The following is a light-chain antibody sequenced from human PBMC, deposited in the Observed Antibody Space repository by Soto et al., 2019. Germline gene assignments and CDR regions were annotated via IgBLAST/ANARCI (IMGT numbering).Light chain of an antibody. CDR2: RAS. V-gene: IGKV1-5*03. J-gene: IGKJ1*01. CDR3: QHYNSYLGV. Sequence: PKNHFPSPPSSSLGDIVTTPCPASQSIGTLLAWYQQIPGKAPKLLIYRASSLETGVPSRFSGSGSETEFTLTISSLQPGDFATYYCQHYNSYLGVFGQGTKVDIK. CDR1: QSIGTL.